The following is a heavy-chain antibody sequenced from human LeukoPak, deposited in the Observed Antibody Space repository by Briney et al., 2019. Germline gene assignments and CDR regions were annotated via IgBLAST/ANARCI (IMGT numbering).Heavy chain of an antibody. D-gene: IGHD3-9*01. J-gene: IGHJ4*02. CDR1: GYTFTGYY. CDR2: INPNSGGT. V-gene: IGHV1-2*02. CDR3: ARSPHILTGENFDY. Sequence: ASVKVSCKASGYTFTGYYMHWVRQAPGQGLEWMGWINPNSGGTNYAQKFQGRVAMTRDTSITTAYMEMSRLRSDDTALYYCARSPHILTGENFDYWGQGTLVTVSS.